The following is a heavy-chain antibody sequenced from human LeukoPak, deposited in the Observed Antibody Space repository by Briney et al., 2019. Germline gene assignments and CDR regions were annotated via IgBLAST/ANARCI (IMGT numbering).Heavy chain of an antibody. D-gene: IGHD5-18*01. CDR2: ISGSGGSA. CDR1: GFTFSSYA. Sequence: PGGSLRLSCAASGFTFSSYAMSWVRQAPGKGLEGVSAISGSGGSAYYADSVKGRFTISRDNSKNTLYLQMNSLRAEDTAVYYCAKDHMDTAMEFDYWGQGTLVTVSS. CDR3: AKDHMDTAMEFDY. J-gene: IGHJ4*02. V-gene: IGHV3-23*01.